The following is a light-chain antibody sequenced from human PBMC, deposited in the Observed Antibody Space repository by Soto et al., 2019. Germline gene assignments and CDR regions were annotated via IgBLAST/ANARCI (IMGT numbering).Light chain of an antibody. CDR3: QKYSSALIT. J-gene: IGKJ5*01. CDR1: QTISSW. Sequence: DIQMTQSPSTLSGSVGDRVTITCRASQTISSWLAWYQQKPGKAPKLLIYKASTLKSGVPSRFSGSGSGTEFTLTISSLQPEDVATYYCQKYSSALITFGQGTRLEIK. CDR2: KAS. V-gene: IGKV1-5*03.